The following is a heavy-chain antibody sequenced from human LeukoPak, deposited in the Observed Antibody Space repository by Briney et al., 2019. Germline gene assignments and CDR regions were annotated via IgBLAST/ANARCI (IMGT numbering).Heavy chain of an antibody. J-gene: IGHJ1*01. D-gene: IGHD3-22*01. CDR2: ISAYNGNT. Sequence: ASVKVSCKASGYTFTSYGISWVRQAPGQGLEWMGWISAYNGNTNYAQKLQGRVTMTTDTSTSTAYMELRSLRSDDTAVYYCARDLPDYYYDSSGYSGEYFQHWGQGTLVTVSS. CDR3: ARDLPDYYYDSSGYSGEYFQH. V-gene: IGHV1-18*01. CDR1: GYTFTSYG.